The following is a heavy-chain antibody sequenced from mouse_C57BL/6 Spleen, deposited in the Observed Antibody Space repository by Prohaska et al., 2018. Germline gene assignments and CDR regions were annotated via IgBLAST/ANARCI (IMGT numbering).Heavy chain of an antibody. CDR1: GFTFSDYY. V-gene: IGHV5-12*01. J-gene: IGHJ3*01. D-gene: IGHD2-3*01. CDR2: ISNGGGST. CDR3: ARHEWLLGAY. Sequence: EVKLVESGGGLVQPGGSLKLSCAASGFTFSDYYMYWVRQTPEKRLEWVAYISNGGGSTYYPDTVKGRFTISRDNAKNTLYLQMSRLKSEDTAMYYCARHEWLLGAYWGQGTLVTVSA.